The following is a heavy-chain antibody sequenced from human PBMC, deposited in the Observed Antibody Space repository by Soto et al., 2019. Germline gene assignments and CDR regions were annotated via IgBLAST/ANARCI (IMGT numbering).Heavy chain of an antibody. J-gene: IGHJ5*02. CDR3: ARDVEVVITPVAWFDP. D-gene: IGHD3-22*01. CDR2: INAGSGNT. V-gene: IGHV1-3*01. CDR1: GYTFTSYA. Sequence: GASVKVSCKASGYTFTSYAMHWVRQAPGQRLEWMGIINAGSGNTNYSQKFQGRVTMTRDTSTSTVYMELSSLRSEDTAVYYCARDVEVVITPVAWFDPWGQGTLVTVSS.